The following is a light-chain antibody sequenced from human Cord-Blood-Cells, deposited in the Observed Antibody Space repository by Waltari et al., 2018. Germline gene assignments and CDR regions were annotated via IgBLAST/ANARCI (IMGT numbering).Light chain of an antibody. CDR1: SGHSNYK. V-gene: IGLV9-49*01. Sequence: QPVLAQPPSASASLGASVTPTCTLSSGHSNYKVDWYQQRPGKGPRFVMRVGTGGIVGSKGDGIPDRFSVLGSGLNRYLTIKNIQEEDESDYHCGADHGSGSNFVYVFGTGTKVTVL. J-gene: IGLJ1*01. CDR2: VGTGGIVG. CDR3: GADHGSGSNFVYV.